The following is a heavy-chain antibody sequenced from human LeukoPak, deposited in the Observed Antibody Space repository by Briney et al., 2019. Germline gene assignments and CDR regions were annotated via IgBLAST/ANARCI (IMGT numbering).Heavy chain of an antibody. J-gene: IGHJ4*02. CDR2: IRYDGSTK. D-gene: IGHD4-17*01. CDR3: AALHTGTFVDY. Sequence: GGSLRLSCAASGFSFSGYGMHWVRQVPGKGLEWVAFIRYDGSTKFYTDSVKGRFAISRDNSKNTLSLQMNSLRTEDTAVYYCAALHTGTFVDYWGQGTLVTVSS. V-gene: IGHV3-30*02. CDR1: GFSFSGYG.